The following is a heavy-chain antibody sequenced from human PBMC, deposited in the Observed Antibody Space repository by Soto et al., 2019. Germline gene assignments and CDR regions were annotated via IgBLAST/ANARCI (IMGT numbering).Heavy chain of an antibody. V-gene: IGHV5-51*01. Sequence: GESLKISCRTSGYRFTSYWIAWVRQMPGKGLEWMGIIFPSDSDTRYSPSFQGQVTISADRSTSTVFLQWASPKASETAVYFCVRIDKSGYFNWFDPWGQGTLVTVSS. D-gene: IGHD3-22*01. J-gene: IGHJ5*02. CDR1: GYRFTSYW. CDR2: IFPSDSDT. CDR3: VRIDKSGYFNWFDP.